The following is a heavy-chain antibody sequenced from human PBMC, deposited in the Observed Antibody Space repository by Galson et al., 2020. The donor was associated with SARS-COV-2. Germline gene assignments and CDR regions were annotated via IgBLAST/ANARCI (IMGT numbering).Heavy chain of an antibody. CDR3: ARQILTGYYSFYYFDY. CDR2: IYYSGST. J-gene: IGHJ4*02. Sequence: SETLSLTCTVSGGSISSDNYYWGWIRQPPGKGLEWIGSIYYSGSTYYNPSLTSRVTISVETSKNQFSLRLSSVTAADTAAYYCARQILTGYYSFYYFDYWGQGTVVTVSS. CDR1: GGSISSDNYY. D-gene: IGHD3-9*01. V-gene: IGHV4-39*01.